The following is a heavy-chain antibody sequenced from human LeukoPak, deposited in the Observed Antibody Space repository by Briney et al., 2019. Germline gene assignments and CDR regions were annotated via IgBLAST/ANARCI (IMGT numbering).Heavy chain of an antibody. Sequence: SETLSLTCTVSGGSISSYYWSWIRQPAGKGLEWIGRIYTSGSTNYNPSLKGRVTTSVDTSKNQFSLKLSSVTAADTAVYYCARKSFHTSSHDYWGQGTLVTVSS. J-gene: IGHJ4*02. V-gene: IGHV4-4*07. D-gene: IGHD6-13*01. CDR3: ARKSFHTSSHDY. CDR2: IYTSGST. CDR1: GGSISSYY.